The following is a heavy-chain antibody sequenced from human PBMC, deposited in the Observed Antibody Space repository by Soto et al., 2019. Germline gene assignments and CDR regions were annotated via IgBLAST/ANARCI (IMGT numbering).Heavy chain of an antibody. J-gene: IGHJ3*02. Sequence: QVQLQESGPGLVKPSQTLSLTCSVSGGSISSGGYYWSWIRQHPGKGLEWIGYIYSSGSTYDNPSLKSRFTISVQTSQNQFSLKVSSVTAADTAVYYCARYYSSNIDAFDIWGQGTMVTVSS. CDR3: ARYYSSNIDAFDI. D-gene: IGHD5-18*01. V-gene: IGHV4-31*03. CDR1: GGSISSGGYY. CDR2: IYSSGST.